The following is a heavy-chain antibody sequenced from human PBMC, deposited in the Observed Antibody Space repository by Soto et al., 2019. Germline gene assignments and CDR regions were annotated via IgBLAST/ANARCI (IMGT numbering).Heavy chain of an antibody. J-gene: IGHJ4*02. CDR3: ARTSGDCSSTSCYLDY. Sequence: ASVKVSCKASGYTFTTYTLHWVRQAPGQRLEWMGWISSGNGNTKYSQNFQGRVTITRDTSATTAYMELSSLRSEDTAVYYCARTSGDCSSTSCYLDYWGQGTLVTVS. V-gene: IGHV1-3*01. CDR1: GYTFTTYT. D-gene: IGHD2-2*01. CDR2: ISSGNGNT.